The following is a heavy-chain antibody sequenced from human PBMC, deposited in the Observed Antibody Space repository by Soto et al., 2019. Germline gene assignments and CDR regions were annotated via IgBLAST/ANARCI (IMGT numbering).Heavy chain of an antibody. CDR3: AREGIVVVVAASAAFDL. V-gene: IGHV3-48*01. CDR1: GFTFSSYS. J-gene: IGHJ3*01. D-gene: IGHD2-15*01. Sequence: EVQLVESGGGLVQPGGSLRLSCAASGFTFSSYSMNWVRQAPGKGLEWVSYISSSSSTIYYADSVKGRFTISRDNAKNSLYLQMNSLRAEDTAVYYCAREGIVVVVAASAAFDLWGQGTMVTVSS. CDR2: ISSSSSTI.